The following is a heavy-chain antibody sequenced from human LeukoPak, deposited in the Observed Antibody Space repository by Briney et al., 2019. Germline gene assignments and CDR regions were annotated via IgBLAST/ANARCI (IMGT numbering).Heavy chain of an antibody. D-gene: IGHD3-22*01. V-gene: IGHV1-18*01. J-gene: IGHJ4*02. CDR3: ARAMDSSGYYRGLMDY. Sequence: ASVKVSCKASGYTFTNYAFSWVRQAPGQGLEWMGWISAYNGNTIHAQKLQGRVTMTTDTSTNTAYMELGSLRSDDTAVYYCARAMDSSGYYRGLMDYWGQGTLVTVSS. CDR2: ISAYNGNT. CDR1: GYTFTNYA.